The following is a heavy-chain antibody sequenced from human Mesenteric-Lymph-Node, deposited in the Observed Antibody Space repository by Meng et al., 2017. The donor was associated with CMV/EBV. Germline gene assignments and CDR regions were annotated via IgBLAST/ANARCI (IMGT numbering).Heavy chain of an antibody. Sequence: GGSLKISCAASEFTFSSYAMSWVRQAPGKGLEWVSSISGSGSTKYYADSVRGRFTISRDNSRNTLYLQMNSLRAEDTALYYCGKGHSITFSLYYGMDVWGQGTTVTVSS. CDR3: GKGHSITFSLYYGMDV. D-gene: IGHD1-14*01. V-gene: IGHV3-23*01. CDR1: EFTFSSYA. J-gene: IGHJ6*02. CDR2: ISGSGSTK.